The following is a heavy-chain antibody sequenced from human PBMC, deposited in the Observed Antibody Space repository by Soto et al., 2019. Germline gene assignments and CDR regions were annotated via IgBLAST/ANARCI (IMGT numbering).Heavy chain of an antibody. Sequence: QVQLQESGPGLVKPSQTLSLTCTVSGGSISSGGYYWSWIRQHPGKGLEWIGYIYYSGSTYYNPSLKSRITISVDTSKNQFSLKLSSVTAADTAVYYCARAARSGINIVVVPAALVRMPFDIWGQGTMVTVSS. J-gene: IGHJ3*02. CDR2: IYYSGST. CDR1: GGSISSGGYY. V-gene: IGHV4-31*03. CDR3: ARAARSGINIVVVPAALVRMPFDI. D-gene: IGHD2-2*01.